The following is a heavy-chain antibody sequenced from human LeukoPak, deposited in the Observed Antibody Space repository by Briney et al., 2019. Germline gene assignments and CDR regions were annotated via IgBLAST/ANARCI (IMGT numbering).Heavy chain of an antibody. CDR1: GFTFGSYA. D-gene: IGHD3-22*01. CDR2: ISGTDGDI. J-gene: IGHJ4*02. Sequence: GGSLRLSCAASGFTFGSYAMYWVRQAPGKGLEWVSGISGTDGDIYYADSVKGRFTISKDNSKNTLYLQMTSLRAEDAAVYNCAKKTPGNYPYDYWGQGTLVTVSP. V-gene: IGHV3-23*01. CDR3: AKKTPGNYPYDY.